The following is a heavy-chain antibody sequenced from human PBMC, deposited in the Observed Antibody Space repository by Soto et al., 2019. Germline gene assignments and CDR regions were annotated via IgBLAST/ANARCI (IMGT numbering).Heavy chain of an antibody. Sequence: LRLSCAASGFTFSSYVMHWVRQAPGKGLEWVAVISYDGSNKYYADSVKGRFTISRDNSKNTLYLQMNSLRAEDTAVYYCAKSGRESAAPGYWGQGTLVTVS. CDR1: GFTFSSYV. CDR2: ISYDGSNK. J-gene: IGHJ4*02. CDR3: AKSGRESAAPGY. D-gene: IGHD2-2*01. V-gene: IGHV3-30*18.